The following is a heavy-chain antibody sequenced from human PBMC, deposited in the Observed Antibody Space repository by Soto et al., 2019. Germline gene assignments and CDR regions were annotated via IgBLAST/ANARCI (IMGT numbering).Heavy chain of an antibody. J-gene: IGHJ4*02. Sequence: EVPLVESGGGLVQPGGSLRLSCAASGFTVSSNYMSWVRQAPGKGLEWVSVIYSGGSTYYADSVKGRFTISRDNSKNTLYLQMNSLRAEDTAVYYCARVFSSWSNPLDYWGQGTLVTVSS. D-gene: IGHD6-13*01. CDR3: ARVFSSWSNPLDY. CDR2: IYSGGST. V-gene: IGHV3-66*01. CDR1: GFTVSSNY.